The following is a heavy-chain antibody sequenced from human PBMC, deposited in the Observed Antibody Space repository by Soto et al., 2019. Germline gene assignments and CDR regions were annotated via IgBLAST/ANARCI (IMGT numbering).Heavy chain of an antibody. CDR1: GYTFTSYG. CDR3: ARDDVRRYFDWLPPQY. D-gene: IGHD3-9*01. Sequence: GASVKVSCKASGYTFTSYGISWVRQAPGQGLEWMGWISAYNGNTNYAQKLQGRVTMTTDTSTSTAYMELRSLRSDDTAVYYCARDDVRRYFDWLPPQYWGQGTLVTVSS. J-gene: IGHJ4*02. V-gene: IGHV1-18*04. CDR2: ISAYNGNT.